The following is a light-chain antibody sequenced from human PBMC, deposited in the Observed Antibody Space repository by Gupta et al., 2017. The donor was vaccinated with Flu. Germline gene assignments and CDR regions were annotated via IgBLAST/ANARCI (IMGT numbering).Light chain of an antibody. CDR2: ENS. CDR1: SYSIGGGND. Sequence: HSLLTHPPSVSGAPVQWVTTSSTGSSYSIGGGNDVHWYQQIPGTAPNLLIYENSKRRSGVPDRFSGSKSGTSASLAITGLQAEDEADYYCQSYDDSLSGYVFGTGTKLTVL. J-gene: IGLJ1*01. V-gene: IGLV1-40*01. CDR3: QSYDDSLSGYV.